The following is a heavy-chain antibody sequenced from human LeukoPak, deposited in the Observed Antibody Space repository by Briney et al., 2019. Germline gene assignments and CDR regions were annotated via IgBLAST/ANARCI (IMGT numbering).Heavy chain of an antibody. CDR3: AREANRGSYYKDLVY. V-gene: IGHV1-69*05. Sequence: GASVKVSCKASGGTFSSYAISWVRQAPGQGLEWMGGIVPIFGTANYAQKFQGRVTITTDESTSTAYMELSSLRSEDTAVYYCAREANRGSYYKDLVYWGQGTLVTVSS. D-gene: IGHD3-10*01. CDR1: GGTFSSYA. CDR2: IVPIFGTA. J-gene: IGHJ4*02.